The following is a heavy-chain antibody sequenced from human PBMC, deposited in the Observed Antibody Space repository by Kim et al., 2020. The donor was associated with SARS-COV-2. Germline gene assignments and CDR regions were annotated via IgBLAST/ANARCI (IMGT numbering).Heavy chain of an antibody. J-gene: IGHJ6*02. CDR2: ISGSGGST. Sequence: GGSLRLSCAASGFTFSSYAMSWVRQAPGKGLEWVSAISGSGGSTYYADSVKGRFTISRDNSKNTLYLQMNSLRAEDTAVYYCAKDGYPTRGYYYGMDVWGQGTTVTVSS. CDR1: GFTFSSYA. CDR3: AKDGYPTRGYYYGMDV. V-gene: IGHV3-23*01. D-gene: IGHD5-12*01.